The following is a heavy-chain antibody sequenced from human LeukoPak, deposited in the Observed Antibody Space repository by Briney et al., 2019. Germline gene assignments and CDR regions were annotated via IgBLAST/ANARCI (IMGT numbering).Heavy chain of an antibody. Sequence: SETLSLTCTVSGGSISSYYWSWIRQPPGKGLEWIGYIYYSGSTNYNPSLKSRVTISVDTSKNQFSLKLSPVTAADTAVYYCARHPQEDTAMAIDYWGQGTLVTVSS. CDR2: IYYSGST. CDR3: ARHPQEDTAMAIDY. CDR1: GGSISSYY. V-gene: IGHV4-59*08. D-gene: IGHD5-18*01. J-gene: IGHJ4*02.